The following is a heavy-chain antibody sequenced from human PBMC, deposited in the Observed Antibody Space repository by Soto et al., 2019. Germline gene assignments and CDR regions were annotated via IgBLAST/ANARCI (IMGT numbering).Heavy chain of an antibody. CDR2: IRSKANSYAT. CDR3: TRHSSYGGNSPVGY. D-gene: IGHD4-17*01. V-gene: IGHV3-73*01. Sequence: GGSLRLSCAASGFTFSGSAMHWVRQASGKGLEWVGRIRSKANSYATAYAASVKGRFTISRDDSKNTAYLQMNSLKTEDTAVYYCTRHSSYGGNSPVGYWGQGTLVTVSS. CDR1: GFTFSGSA. J-gene: IGHJ4*02.